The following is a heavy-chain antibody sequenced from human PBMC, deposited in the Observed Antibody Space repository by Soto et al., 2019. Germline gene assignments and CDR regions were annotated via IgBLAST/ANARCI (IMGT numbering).Heavy chain of an antibody. J-gene: IGHJ3*02. CDR3: ARDQYGDYAFDI. Sequence: GGSLRLSCAASGFTFTTYSMNWVRQAPGKGLEWVSYISSSGSTIYYADSVKGRFTISRDNAKTSLSLQMNSLTDEDTAVYYCARDQYGDYAFDIWGQGTMVTVSS. CDR1: GFTFTTYS. V-gene: IGHV3-48*02. CDR2: ISSSGSTI. D-gene: IGHD4-17*01.